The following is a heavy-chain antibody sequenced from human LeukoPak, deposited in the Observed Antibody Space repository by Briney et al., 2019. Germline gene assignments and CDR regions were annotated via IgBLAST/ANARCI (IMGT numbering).Heavy chain of an antibody. D-gene: IGHD3-10*01. CDR2: INPNGGGT. Sequence: ASVKVSCKASGYTFTAYYIHWVRQAPGQGLEWMGWINPNGGGTNYAQRLQGRVTMTRDTSITTAYMELSRLRSDDTAVYYCASPWGRWFGELIWYFDLWGRGTLVTVSS. CDR3: ASPWGRWFGELIWYFDL. V-gene: IGHV1-2*02. CDR1: GYTFTAYY. J-gene: IGHJ2*01.